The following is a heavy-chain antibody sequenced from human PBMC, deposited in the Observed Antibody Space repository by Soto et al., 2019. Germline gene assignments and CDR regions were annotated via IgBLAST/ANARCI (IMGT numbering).Heavy chain of an antibody. J-gene: IGHJ4*02. CDR3: TRDIGGRGAF. Sequence: GGSLRLSCAASGFTFSSYWMHWFRQVPGKGLVWVARTDEYGSTINYADSVKGRFTISRDNAKNTLYLEMNSLRGEDTALYYCTRDIGGRGAFWGQGSLVTVSS. CDR1: GFTFSSYW. D-gene: IGHD3-16*01. V-gene: IGHV3-74*01. CDR2: TDEYGSTI.